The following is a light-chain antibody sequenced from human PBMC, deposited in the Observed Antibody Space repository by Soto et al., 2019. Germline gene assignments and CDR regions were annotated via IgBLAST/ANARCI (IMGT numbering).Light chain of an antibody. CDR3: QQYEDSPVT. CDR2: DAS. CDR1: QSVSSKY. J-gene: IGKJ1*01. Sequence: EIVLRQARVTLGLSPGEGATVACRSSQSVSSKYVAWYQQKPGQAPRLLISDASDRATGIPDRFSGGGSGTDFTLTISRLAPEDFAVYYCQQYEDSPVTFGQGTKVDIK. V-gene: IGKV3-20*01.